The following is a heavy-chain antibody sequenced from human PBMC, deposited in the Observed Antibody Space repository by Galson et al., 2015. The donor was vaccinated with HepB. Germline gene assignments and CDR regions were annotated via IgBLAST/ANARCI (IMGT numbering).Heavy chain of an antibody. Sequence: SETLSLTCTVSGGSISSSYWSWIRRPPGKGLEWIGYIYYSGSTNYNPSLKSRVTISVDTSKNQFSLKLSSVTAADTAVYYCAREGAGGFDYWGQGTLVTVSS. CDR3: AREGAGGFDY. CDR1: GGSISSSY. D-gene: IGHD3-10*01. CDR2: IYYSGST. J-gene: IGHJ4*02. V-gene: IGHV4-59*01.